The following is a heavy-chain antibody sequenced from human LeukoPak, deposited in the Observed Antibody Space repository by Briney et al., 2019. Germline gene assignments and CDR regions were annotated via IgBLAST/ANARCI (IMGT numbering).Heavy chain of an antibody. V-gene: IGHV1-69*05. CDR3: ARMEATGDWYFDL. Sequence: ASVKVSCKXSGGTFSSYAISWVRQAPGQGLEWMGRIIPIFGTANYTQKFQGRVTITTDESTSTAYMELSSLRSEDTAVYYCARMEATGDWYFDLWGRGTLVTVSS. CDR1: GGTFSSYA. D-gene: IGHD7-27*01. J-gene: IGHJ2*01. CDR2: IIPIFGTA.